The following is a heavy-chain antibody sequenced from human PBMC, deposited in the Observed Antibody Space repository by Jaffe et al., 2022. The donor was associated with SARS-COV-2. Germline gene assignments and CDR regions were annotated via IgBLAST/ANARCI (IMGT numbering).Heavy chain of an antibody. Sequence: QVQLVQSGAEVKKPGASVKVSCKASGYTFTSYDINWVRQATGQGLEWMGWMNPNSGNTGYAQKFQGRVTMTRNTSISTAYMELSSLRSEDTAVYYCARGGWELLVRLGWTAFDIWGQGTMVTVSS. CDR3: ARGGWELLVRLGWTAFDI. CDR1: GYTFTSYD. CDR2: MNPNSGNT. J-gene: IGHJ3*02. V-gene: IGHV1-8*01. D-gene: IGHD1-26*01.